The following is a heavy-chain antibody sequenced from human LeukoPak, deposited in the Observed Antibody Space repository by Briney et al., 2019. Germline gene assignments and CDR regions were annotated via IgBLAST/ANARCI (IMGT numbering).Heavy chain of an antibody. Sequence: ASVTVSLTASGYAFTSYGYNWMRQPPGQGLEWMGWIRAYNGNRNYAHQLQGRVTMTTDISTSTAYMELRSLRSDDSAGDYCAKEGYYYYGMDVWGQGTTVTVSS. J-gene: IGHJ6*02. V-gene: IGHV1-18*01. CDR2: IRAYNGNR. CDR3: AKEGYYYYGMDV. CDR1: GYAFTSYG.